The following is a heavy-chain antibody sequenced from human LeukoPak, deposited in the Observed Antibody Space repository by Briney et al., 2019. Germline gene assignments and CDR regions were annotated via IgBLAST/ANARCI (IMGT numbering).Heavy chain of an antibody. CDR2: IYHSGST. D-gene: IGHD3-22*01. J-gene: IGHJ3*02. Sequence: SETLSLTCAVSGYSISSGYYWGWIRQPPGKGLEWIGSIYHSGSTYYNPSLKSRVTISVDTSKNQFSLKLSSVTAADTAVYYCARQTCYYDSSGYYPHGAFDIWGQGTMVTVSS. CDR3: ARQTCYYDSSGYYPHGAFDI. V-gene: IGHV4-38-2*01. CDR1: GYSISSGYY.